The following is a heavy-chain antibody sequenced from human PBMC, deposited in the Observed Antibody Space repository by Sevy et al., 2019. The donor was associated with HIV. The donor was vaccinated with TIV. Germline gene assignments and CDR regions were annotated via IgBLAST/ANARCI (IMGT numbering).Heavy chain of an antibody. CDR2: IYYSGST. J-gene: IGHJ6*02. V-gene: IGHV4-59*12. CDR1: GGSISSYY. Sequence: SETLSLTCTVSGGSISSYYWSWIRQPPGKGLEWIGYIYYSGSTNYKPSLKSRVTISVDTSKNQFSLKLSFVTAADTAVYYCARWAVGGDFRPRQGYYYGMDVWGQGTTVTVSS. D-gene: IGHD2-21*02. CDR3: ARWAVGGDFRPRQGYYYGMDV.